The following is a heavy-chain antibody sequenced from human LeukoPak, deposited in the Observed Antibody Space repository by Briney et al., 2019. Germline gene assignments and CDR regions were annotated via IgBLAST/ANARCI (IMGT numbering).Heavy chain of an antibody. D-gene: IGHD3-22*01. CDR1: GGTFSSYA. J-gene: IGHJ3*02. CDR2: IIPILGIA. V-gene: IGHV1-69*10. CDR3: ARDLITMIVVVRGAFDI. Sequence: SVTVSCTASGGTFSSYAISWVRQAPGQGLEWMGGIIPILGIANYAQKLQGRVTITADKSTSTAYMELSSLRSEDTAVYYCARDLITMIVVVRGAFDIWGQGTMVTVSS.